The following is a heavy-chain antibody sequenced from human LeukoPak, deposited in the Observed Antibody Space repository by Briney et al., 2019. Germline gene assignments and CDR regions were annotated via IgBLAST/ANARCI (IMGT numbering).Heavy chain of an antibody. Sequence: GGSLRLSCAASGFTFSGSAMHWVRQASGKGLEWVGRIRSKANSYATAYAASVKGRFTISRDNAKNSLYLQMNSLRAEDTAVYYCASWGTVTTDYYYGMDVWGQGTTVTVSS. CDR1: GFTFSGSA. CDR3: ASWGTVTTDYYYGMDV. D-gene: IGHD4-11*01. CDR2: IRSKANSYAT. V-gene: IGHV3-73*01. J-gene: IGHJ6*02.